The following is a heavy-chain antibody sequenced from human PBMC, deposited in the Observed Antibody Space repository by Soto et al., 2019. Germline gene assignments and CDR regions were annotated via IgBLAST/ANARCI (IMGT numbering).Heavy chain of an antibody. CDR1: GFTFSSYG. V-gene: IGHV3-33*01. J-gene: IGHJ3*02. Sequence: QVQLVESGGGVVQPGRSLRLSCAASGFTFSSYGMHWVRQAPGKGLEWVAVIWYDGSNKYYADSVKGRFTISRDNSKNTLYLQMNSLRAEDTAVYYCAREGLWGWIQLNDAFDIWGQGTMVTVSS. CDR3: AREGLWGWIQLNDAFDI. D-gene: IGHD5-18*01. CDR2: IWYDGSNK.